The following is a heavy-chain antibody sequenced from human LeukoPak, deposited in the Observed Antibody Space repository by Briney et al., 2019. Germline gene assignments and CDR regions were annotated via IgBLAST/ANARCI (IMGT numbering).Heavy chain of an antibody. J-gene: IGHJ3*02. CDR3: ARGDYYGSGSYRSEDAFDI. D-gene: IGHD3-10*01. Sequence: SETLSLTCTVSGGSISSSSYYWGWLRQPPGKGLEGIGSIYYSESTYYNPSLKSRVTISVATSKNQFSLKLSSVNAGDTAVYYCARGDYYGSGSYRSEDAFDIWGQRTMVTVPS. V-gene: IGHV4-39*07. CDR1: GGSISSSSYY. CDR2: IYYSEST.